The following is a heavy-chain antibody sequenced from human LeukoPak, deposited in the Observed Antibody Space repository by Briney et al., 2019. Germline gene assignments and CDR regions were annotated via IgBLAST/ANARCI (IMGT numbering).Heavy chain of an antibody. J-gene: IGHJ6*02. CDR2: IYYSGST. CDR3: ARHITVVTQSPYAMDV. V-gene: IGHV4-59*08. CDR1: GGSISSYY. Sequence: PSETLSLTCTVSGGSISSYYWSWIRQPPGKGLEWIGYIYYSGSTNYNPSLKSRVTMSVDTSKNQFSLKLSSVTAADTAVYYCARHITVVTQSPYAMDVWGHGTTVTVSS. D-gene: IGHD4-23*01.